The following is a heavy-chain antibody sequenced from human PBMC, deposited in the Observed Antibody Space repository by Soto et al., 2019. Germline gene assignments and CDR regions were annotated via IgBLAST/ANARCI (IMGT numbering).Heavy chain of an antibody. V-gene: IGHV1-2*02. J-gene: IGHJ5*02. CDR1: GYTFTGYY. Sequence: ASVKVSCKASGYTFTGYYMHWVRQAPGQGLEWMGWINPNSGGTNYAQKFQGRVTMTRDTSISTAYMELSRLRSDDTAVYYCARTYYYDSSGYTLSFVAERLNWFDPWGQGTPVTVSS. CDR3: ARTYYYDSSGYTLSFVAERLNWFDP. CDR2: INPNSGGT. D-gene: IGHD3-22*01.